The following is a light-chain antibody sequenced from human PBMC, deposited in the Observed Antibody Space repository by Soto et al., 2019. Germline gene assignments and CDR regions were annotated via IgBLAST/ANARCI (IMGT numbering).Light chain of an antibody. CDR1: SSNIGADYD. CDR3: QSYDSSLSGPV. CDR2: GNS. Sequence: QSVLTQPPSVSGAPGQRVTIPCTGSSSNIGADYDVHWYQQLPGTAPKLLIYGNSNRPSGVPDRFSGSKSGTSASLAITGLQAEDEADYYCQSYDSSLSGPVFGGGTQLTVL. V-gene: IGLV1-40*01. J-gene: IGLJ7*01.